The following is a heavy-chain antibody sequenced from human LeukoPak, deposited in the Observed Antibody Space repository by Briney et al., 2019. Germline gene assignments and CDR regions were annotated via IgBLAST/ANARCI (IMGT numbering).Heavy chain of an antibody. J-gene: IGHJ4*02. CDR3: ARVTIFGVVINY. CDR2: IYYSGST. CDR1: GGSISSSSYY. V-gene: IGHV4-39*07. D-gene: IGHD3-3*01. Sequence: SETLSLTCTVSGGSISSSSYYWGWIRQPPGKGLEWIGSIYYSGSTYYNPSLKSRVTISVDTSKNQFSLKLSSVTAADTAVYYCARVTIFGVVINYWGQGTLVTVSS.